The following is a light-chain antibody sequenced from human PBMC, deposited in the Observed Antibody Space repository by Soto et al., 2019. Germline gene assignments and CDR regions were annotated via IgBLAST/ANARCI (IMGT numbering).Light chain of an antibody. CDR2: STS. CDR1: QIVSSTF. Sequence: EIVLTQSPGTLSLSPGERATLSCRASQIVSSTFFAWYQQKPGLPPRLLIYSTSSRTSGVPDRFSGSGSGTDFTLTISRVEAEDSAVYYCQQHSPSPSYTFGQGTKLAIK. CDR3: QQHSPSPSYT. J-gene: IGKJ2*01. V-gene: IGKV3-20*01.